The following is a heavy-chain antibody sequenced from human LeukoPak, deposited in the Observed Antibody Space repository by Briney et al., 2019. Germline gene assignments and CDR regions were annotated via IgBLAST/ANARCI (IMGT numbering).Heavy chain of an antibody. CDR1: GFTFRSFW. Sequence: GGSLRLSCAASGFTFRSFWMHWVRQDPGKGLVWVSHMNGDGTSISYADSVKGRFTISRDNAKNTLYLQMNRLKAEDTAAYYCARSATDAFDIWGQGTMVTVSS. V-gene: IGHV3-74*01. CDR3: ARSATDAFDI. J-gene: IGHJ3*02. CDR2: MNGDGTSI. D-gene: IGHD3-3*01.